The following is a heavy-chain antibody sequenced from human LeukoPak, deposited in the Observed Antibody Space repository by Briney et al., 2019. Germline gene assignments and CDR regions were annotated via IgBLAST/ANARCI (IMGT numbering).Heavy chain of an antibody. D-gene: IGHD3-10*01. CDR3: AKVGVRGVIMGYFDY. CDR2: INGGGDIM. J-gene: IGHJ4*02. V-gene: IGHV3-23*01. CDR1: GFSLRAYD. Sequence: PGGSLRLSCAASGFSLRAYDLIWVRQAPGKGLDWVSIINGGGDIMMYEDSVKGRFTISRDNSKNTLYLQMNSLRAEDTAVYYCAKVGVRGVIMGYFDYWGQGTLVTVSS.